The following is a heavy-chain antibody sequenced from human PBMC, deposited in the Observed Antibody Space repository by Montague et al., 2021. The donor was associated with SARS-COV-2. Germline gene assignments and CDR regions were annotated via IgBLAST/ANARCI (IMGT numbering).Heavy chain of an antibody. CDR3: ARYGDYGSWFDP. Sequence: PALVKPTQTLTLTCTFSGFSLNTSGEGGGWVRQPPGKALEWLALIYWDDDKRYSPSLKSRSTISKDTTKNEVVLTVANMDPVDTATYYCARYGDYGSWFDPWGQGTLVTVSS. J-gene: IGHJ5*02. CDR1: GFSLNTSGEG. V-gene: IGHV2-5*02. D-gene: IGHD4-17*01. CDR2: IYWDDDK.